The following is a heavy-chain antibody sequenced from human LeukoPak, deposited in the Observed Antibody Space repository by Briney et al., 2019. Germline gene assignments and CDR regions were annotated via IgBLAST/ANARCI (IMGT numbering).Heavy chain of an antibody. CDR2: FYYSGST. CDR3: ARWNYSGLDF. V-gene: IGHV4-39*07. Sequence: SETLSLTCTVSGGSISSSTYYWGWIRQPPGKGLEWIGTFYYSGSTYYNPSLKSRVTISVDTSKNQFSLKLNSVTAADTAVYYCARWNYSGLDFWGQGTLVTVSS. J-gene: IGHJ4*02. CDR1: GGSISSSTYY. D-gene: IGHD5-12*01.